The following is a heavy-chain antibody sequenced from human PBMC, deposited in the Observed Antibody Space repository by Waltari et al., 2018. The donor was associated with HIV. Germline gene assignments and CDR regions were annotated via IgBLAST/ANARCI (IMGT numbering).Heavy chain of an antibody. D-gene: IGHD1-7*01. V-gene: IGHV6-1*01. CDR3: ARDLHGNYYFDN. CDR2: TYYRSKWNN. J-gene: IGHJ4*02. Sequence: QVQLQQSGPGLVKPSQTLSLPCAISGDSVSSNSAIWNWIRQSPSRGLEWLGRTYYRSKWNNDYAVSVKSRITISPETSRNQFSLQLNSVTPEDTAVYFCARDLHGNYYFDNWGQGTLVTVSS. CDR1: GDSVSSNSAI.